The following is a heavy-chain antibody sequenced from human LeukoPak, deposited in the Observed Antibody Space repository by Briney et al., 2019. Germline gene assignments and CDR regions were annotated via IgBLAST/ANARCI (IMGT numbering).Heavy chain of an antibody. J-gene: IGHJ4*02. CDR1: GASIRNYY. CDR2: IHATGGS. V-gene: IGHV4-4*09. CDR3: ARLGSYHDF. D-gene: IGHD1-26*01. Sequence: PSETLPLTCTVSGASIRNYYWSWIRQTPEKGLEWMGYIHATGGSNYYPSLKSRLTVSIDTSRNQLSLKLTSVTAADTAVYFCARLGSYHDFWGQGALVTVSS.